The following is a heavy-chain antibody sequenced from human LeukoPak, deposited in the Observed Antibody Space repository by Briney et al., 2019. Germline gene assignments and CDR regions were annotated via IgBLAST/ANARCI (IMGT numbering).Heavy chain of an antibody. CDR2: INTNTGNP. D-gene: IGHD3-22*01. V-gene: IGHV7-4-1*02. CDR1: GYTFTSYA. Sequence: GASVKVSCKASGYTFTSYAMNWVRQAPGQGLEWMGWINTNTGNPTYAQDFTGRFVFSLDTSVSTAYLQISSLKAEDTAVYYCARSNDHFDSSGYYGHWGQGILVTVSS. CDR3: ARSNDHFDSSGYYGH. J-gene: IGHJ4*02.